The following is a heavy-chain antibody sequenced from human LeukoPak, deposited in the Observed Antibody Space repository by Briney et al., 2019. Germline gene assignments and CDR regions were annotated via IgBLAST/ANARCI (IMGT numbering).Heavy chain of an antibody. CDR1: GGSISSYY. J-gene: IGHJ4*02. D-gene: IGHD6-19*01. CDR3: AREGPIAVAGTPMGGFDY. CDR2: IYYSGST. V-gene: IGHV4-59*01. Sequence: SETLSLTCTVSGGSISSYYWSWIRQPPGKGLEWIGYIYYSGSTNYNPSLKSRVTISVDTSKNQFSLKLSSVTAAGTAVYYCAREGPIAVAGTPMGGFDYWGQGTLVTVSS.